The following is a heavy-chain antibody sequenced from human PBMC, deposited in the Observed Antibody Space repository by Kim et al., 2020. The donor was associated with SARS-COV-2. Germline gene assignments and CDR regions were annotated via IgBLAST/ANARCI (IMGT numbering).Heavy chain of an antibody. CDR1: GGSISSYY. V-gene: IGHV4-59*01. D-gene: IGHD1-7*01. J-gene: IGHJ3*02. CDR2: IYYSGST. Sequence: SETLSLTCTVSGGSISSYYWSWIRQPPGKGLEWIGYIYYSGSTNYNPSLKSRVTISVDTSKNQFSLKLSSVTAADTAVYYCAREELRTPHDAFDIWGQGTMVTVSS. CDR3: AREELRTPHDAFDI.